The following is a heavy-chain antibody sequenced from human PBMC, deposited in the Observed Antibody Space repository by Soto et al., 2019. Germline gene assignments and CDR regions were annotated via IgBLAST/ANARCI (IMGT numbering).Heavy chain of an antibody. J-gene: IGHJ4*02. Sequence: EVHLVESGGGLVQTGGSLRLSCAIFESTVSRDWMNWVRQAPGKGLEWVAHINQDGSEKYYVDSVKGRFTISRDNAKKSLYLQMTSLRPAATAIYYCSGGVGDAFWGQGTLVTVSS. V-gene: IGHV3-7*04. D-gene: IGHD1-26*01. CDR1: ESTVSRDW. CDR2: INQDGSEK. CDR3: SGGVGDAF.